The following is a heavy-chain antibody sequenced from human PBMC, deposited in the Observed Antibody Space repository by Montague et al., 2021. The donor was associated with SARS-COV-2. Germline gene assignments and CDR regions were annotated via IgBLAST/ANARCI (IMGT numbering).Heavy chain of an antibody. J-gene: IGHJ4*02. V-gene: IGHV3-30*04. CDR3: ARGFRGGYSTFDY. Sequence: SLRLSCAASGFTFSSYAMHWVRQAPGKGLEWVAVISSAGSNKYYADSVKGRFTISRDNSKNTLYLQMNSLRAEDTAVYYCARGFRGGYSTFDYWGQGTLVTVSS. CDR2: ISSAGSNK. D-gene: IGHD2-21*01. CDR1: GFTFSSYA.